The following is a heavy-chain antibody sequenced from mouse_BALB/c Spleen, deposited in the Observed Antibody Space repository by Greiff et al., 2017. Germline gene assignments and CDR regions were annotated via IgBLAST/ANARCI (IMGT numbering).Heavy chain of an antibody. CDR2: INPYNGDT. Sequence: VQLQQSGPELVKPGASVKISCKASGYSFTGYFMNWVMQSHGKSLEWIGRINPYNGDTFYNQKFKGKATLTVDKSSSTAHMELRSLASEDSAVYYCARWGYDYDGSLYAMDYWGQGTSVTVSS. J-gene: IGHJ4*01. V-gene: IGHV1-20*02. D-gene: IGHD2-4*01. CDR1: GYSFTGYF. CDR3: ARWGYDYDGSLYAMDY.